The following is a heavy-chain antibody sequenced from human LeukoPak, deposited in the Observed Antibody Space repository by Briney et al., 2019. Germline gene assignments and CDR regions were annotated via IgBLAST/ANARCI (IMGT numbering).Heavy chain of an antibody. CDR3: ARHPEFLRDFDY. CDR1: GGSISNSSFY. Sequence: SETLSLTCTVSGGSISNSSFYWGWIRQPPGKGLECIASISYPGSTFYNPSLRSRVTISVDTSKNQFSLKLSSVTAADTAVYYCARHPEFLRDFDYWGQGTLVTVSS. CDR2: ISYPGST. D-gene: IGHD1-14*01. J-gene: IGHJ4*02. V-gene: IGHV4-39*01.